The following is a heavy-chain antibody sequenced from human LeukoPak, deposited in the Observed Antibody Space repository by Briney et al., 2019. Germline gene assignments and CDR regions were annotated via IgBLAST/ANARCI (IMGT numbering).Heavy chain of an antibody. CDR1: GGSISSSTYY. J-gene: IGHJ4*02. D-gene: IGHD3-10*01. CDR3: ARDLARGLPLDY. Sequence: SETLSLTCTVSGGSISSSTYYWGWIRQPPGKGLEWIGEIYHSGSTNYNPSLKSRVTISVDKSKNQFSLKLSSVTAADTAVYYCARDLARGLPLDYWGQGTLVTVSS. V-gene: IGHV4-39*07. CDR2: IYHSGST.